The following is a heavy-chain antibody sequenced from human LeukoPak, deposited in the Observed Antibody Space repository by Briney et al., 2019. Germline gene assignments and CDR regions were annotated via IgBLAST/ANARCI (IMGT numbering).Heavy chain of an antibody. CDR3: ARRIAVAGPDAFDI. D-gene: IGHD6-19*01. CDR2: VIPIFGTA. V-gene: IGHV1-69*05. J-gene: IGHJ3*02. CDR1: GGTFSSYA. Sequence: GASVKVSCKASGGTFSSYAISWVRQAPGQGLEWMGGVIPIFGTANYAQKFQGRVTITTDESTSTAYMELSSLRSEDTAVYYCARRIAVAGPDAFDIWGQGTMVTVSS.